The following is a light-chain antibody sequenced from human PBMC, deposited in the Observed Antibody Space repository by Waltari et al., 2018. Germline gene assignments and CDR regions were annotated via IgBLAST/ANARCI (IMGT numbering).Light chain of an antibody. CDR3: QQSDSLPLT. CDR1: QTITKY. J-gene: IGKJ4*01. V-gene: IGKV1-39*01. CDR2: VIS. Sequence: DIQMTQSPSSLSASVGDRVTITCRASQTITKYLNWYQKKPGRAPKVLISVISYLHTGVPSRFSGSGSGTDFTLTISSLQPEDFATYYCQQSDSLPLTFGGGTKVEIK.